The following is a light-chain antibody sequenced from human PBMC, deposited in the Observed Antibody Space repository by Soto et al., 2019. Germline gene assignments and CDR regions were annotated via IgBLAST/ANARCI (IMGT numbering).Light chain of an antibody. V-gene: IGLV2-11*01. CDR2: DVS. J-gene: IGLJ2*01. Sequence: QSALTQPRSVSGSPGQSVTISCTGTSSDVGGYNYVSWYQQYSGKAPKVMIYDVSKRPSGVPDRFSGSKSGNTASLTISGLQAEDEADYYCCSYAGSYTSNVVFGGGTKLTVL. CDR1: SSDVGGYNY. CDR3: CSYAGSYTSNVV.